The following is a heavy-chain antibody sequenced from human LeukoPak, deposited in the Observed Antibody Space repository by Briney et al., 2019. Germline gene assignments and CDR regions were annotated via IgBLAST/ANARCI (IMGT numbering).Heavy chain of an antibody. J-gene: IGHJ3*02. D-gene: IGHD3-10*01. Sequence: SETLSLTCTVSGGSISSYYWSWIRQPAGKGLEWIGRICTSGSTNYNPSLKSRVTMSVDTSKNQFSLKLSSVTAADTAVYYCARGSLLWFGELRLDAFDIWGQGTMVTVSS. V-gene: IGHV4-4*07. CDR3: ARGSLLWFGELRLDAFDI. CDR1: GGSISSYY. CDR2: ICTSGST.